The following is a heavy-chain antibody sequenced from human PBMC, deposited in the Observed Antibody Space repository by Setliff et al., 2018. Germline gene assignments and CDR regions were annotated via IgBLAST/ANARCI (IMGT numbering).Heavy chain of an antibody. D-gene: IGHD4-17*01. J-gene: IGHJ5*02. CDR2: ITVSGHST. V-gene: IGHV3-23*01. CDR3: SRDPNGDYVGAFDP. CDR1: GFTFSSYW. Sequence: PGGSLRLSCAASGFTFSSYWMTWVRQAPGKGLEWVSSITVSGHSTYADSVKGRFSISRDNSRNTLYLQMNSLRAEDTASYFCSRDPNGDYVGAFDPWGQGILVTVSS.